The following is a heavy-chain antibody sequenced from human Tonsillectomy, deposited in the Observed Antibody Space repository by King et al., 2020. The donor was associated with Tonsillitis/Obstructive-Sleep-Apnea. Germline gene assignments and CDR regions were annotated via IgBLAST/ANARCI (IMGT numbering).Heavy chain of an antibody. Sequence: QVQLVESGGGVVQPGRPLRVSCAASGFTFSTHGMHWVRQAPGKGLEWVAVIWYDGSNKYYVGSVKGRFTISRDNSKNTLYLKMNSLRVEDTAVYYCARGGSGYDLGGFDYWGQGTLVTVSS. CDR1: GFTFSTHG. CDR2: IWYDGSNK. J-gene: IGHJ4*02. V-gene: IGHV3-33*01. CDR3: ARGGSGYDLGGFDY. D-gene: IGHD5-12*01.